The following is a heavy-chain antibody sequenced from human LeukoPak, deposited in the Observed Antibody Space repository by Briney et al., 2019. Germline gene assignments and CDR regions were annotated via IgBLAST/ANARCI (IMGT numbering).Heavy chain of an antibody. CDR3: ARDGGSSWYLAFDI. CDR1: GGSVSSGSYY. J-gene: IGHJ3*02. V-gene: IGHV4-61*01. Sequence: SETLSLTCTVSGGSVSSGSYYWSWIRQPPGKGLEWIGYIYYSGFTNYNPSLKSRVTISVDTSKNQFSLKLSSVTAADTAVYYCARDGGSSWYLAFDIWGQGTMVTVSS. CDR2: IYYSGFT. D-gene: IGHD6-13*01.